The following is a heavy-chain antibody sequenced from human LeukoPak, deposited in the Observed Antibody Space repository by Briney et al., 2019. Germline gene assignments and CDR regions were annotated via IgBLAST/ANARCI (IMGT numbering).Heavy chain of an antibody. CDR2: INHSGST. CDR3: ARAGTWTQLWLNTNWFDP. D-gene: IGHD5-18*01. V-gene: IGHV4-34*01. Sequence: SETLSLTCAVYGGSFSGYYWSWIRQPPGKGLEWIGEINHSGSTNYNPSLKSRVTISVDTSKNQFSLKLSSVTAADTAVYYCARAGTWTQLWLNTNWFDPWGQGTLVTVSS. J-gene: IGHJ5*02. CDR1: GGSFSGYY.